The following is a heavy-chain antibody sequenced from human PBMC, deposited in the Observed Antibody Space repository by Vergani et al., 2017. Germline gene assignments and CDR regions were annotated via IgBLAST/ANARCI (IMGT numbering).Heavy chain of an antibody. D-gene: IGHD6-13*01. J-gene: IGHJ6*02. CDR3: AREHRSWSPGDYYYGMDV. V-gene: IGHV1-8*01. CDR2: MNPNSGNT. Sequence: QVQLVQSGAEVKKPGASVKVSCKASGYTFTSYDINWVRQATGQGLEWIGWMNPNSGNTGYAQKFQGGVTITADESTSTAYMELSSLRSEDTAVYYCAREHRSWSPGDYYYGMDVWGQGTTVTVSS. CDR1: GYTFTSYD.